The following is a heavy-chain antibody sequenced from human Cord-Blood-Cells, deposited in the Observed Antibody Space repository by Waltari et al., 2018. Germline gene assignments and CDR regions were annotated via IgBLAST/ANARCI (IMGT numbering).Heavy chain of an antibody. J-gene: IGHJ4*02. Sequence: QVQLQQWGAGLLKPSETLSLTCAVYGGSFSGYYWSWIPQPPGKGLEWIGEINHSGSTTYNPSLKCRVTISVDTSKNQFSLKLSSVTAADTAVYYCATTVYSGSSFDYWGQGTLVTVSS. CDR3: ATTVYSGSSFDY. V-gene: IGHV4-34*01. CDR1: GGSFSGYY. D-gene: IGHD1-26*01. CDR2: INHSGST.